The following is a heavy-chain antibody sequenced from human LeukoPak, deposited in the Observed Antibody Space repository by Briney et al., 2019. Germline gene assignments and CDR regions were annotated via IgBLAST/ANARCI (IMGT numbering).Heavy chain of an antibody. Sequence: SETLSLTCAVYGGSFSGYYWSWIRQPPGKGLGWIGEINRSGSTNYNPSLKSRVTISVDTSKNQFSLKLSSVTAADTAAYYCARVALPSQNWGQGTLVTVSS. J-gene: IGHJ4*02. CDR1: GGSFSGYY. CDR2: INRSGST. V-gene: IGHV4-34*01. CDR3: ARVALPSQN.